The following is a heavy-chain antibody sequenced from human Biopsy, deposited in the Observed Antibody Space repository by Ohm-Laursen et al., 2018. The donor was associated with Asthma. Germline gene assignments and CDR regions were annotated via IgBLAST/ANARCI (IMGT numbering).Heavy chain of an antibody. J-gene: IGHJ4*02. V-gene: IGHV3-30*18. CDR1: GFTFSNYG. Sequence: SLRLSCSAPGFTFSNYGMHWVRQAPGKGLDWVAVISFDGSNKNYTDSVKGRFTISRDNSRNTLHLQMNSLRAEDTAVYYCAKNVFPGWELRRGPDYWGQGTLVTVSS. D-gene: IGHD1-26*01. CDR2: ISFDGSNK. CDR3: AKNVFPGWELRRGPDY.